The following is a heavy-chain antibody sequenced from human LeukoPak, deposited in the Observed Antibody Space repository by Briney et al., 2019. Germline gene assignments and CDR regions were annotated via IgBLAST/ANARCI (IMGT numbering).Heavy chain of an antibody. CDR3: AKDKVGVLWFGEFPTLDY. D-gene: IGHD3-10*01. J-gene: IGHJ4*02. CDR1: GFTFSSYG. V-gene: IGHV3-30*18. Sequence: GRSLRLSCAASGFTFSSYGMHWVRQAPGKGLEWVAVISYDGSNKYYADSVKGRFTISRDNSKNTMYLQMNSLRAEDTAVYYCAKDKVGVLWFGEFPTLDYWGQGTQVTVSS. CDR2: ISYDGSNK.